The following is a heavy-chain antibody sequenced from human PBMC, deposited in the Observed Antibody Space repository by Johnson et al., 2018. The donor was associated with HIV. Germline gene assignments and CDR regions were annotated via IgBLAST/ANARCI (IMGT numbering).Heavy chain of an antibody. D-gene: IGHD4-23*01. CDR1: GFTFSDYY. J-gene: IGHJ3*02. Sequence: QVQLVESGGGLVKPGGSLRLSCAASGFTFSDYYMSWIRQAPGKGLEWVSYISSSGSTIYYADPVKGRFTISRDNAKNSRSLQRNRLRADDTAGYYCAGGRGWVTLNAFDMWGQGTLVTVSS. CDR2: ISSSGSTI. CDR3: AGGRGWVTLNAFDM. V-gene: IGHV3-11*04.